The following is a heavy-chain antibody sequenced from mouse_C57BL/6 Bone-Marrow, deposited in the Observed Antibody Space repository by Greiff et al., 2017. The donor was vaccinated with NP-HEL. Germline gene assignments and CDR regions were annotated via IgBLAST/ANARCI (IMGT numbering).Heavy chain of an antibody. D-gene: IGHD1-1*01. J-gene: IGHJ2*01. CDR1: GFTFSSYA. Sequence: EVMLVESGEGLVKPGGSLKLSCAASGFTFSSYAMSWVRQTPEKRLEWVAYISSGGDYTYYADTVKGRFTISRDNTRNTLYLQLSSLKSADAAMYYCARDYGGLDYWGQGTTLTVSS. CDR3: ARDYGGLDY. V-gene: IGHV5S21*01. CDR2: ISSGGDYT.